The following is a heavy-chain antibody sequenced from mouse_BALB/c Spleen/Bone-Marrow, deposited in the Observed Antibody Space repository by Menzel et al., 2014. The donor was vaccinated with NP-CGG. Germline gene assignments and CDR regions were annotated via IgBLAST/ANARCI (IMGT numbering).Heavy chain of an antibody. V-gene: IGHV1-39*01. CDR1: GHSFXGYN. D-gene: IGHD2-14*01. CDR3: TRSRAYFRDWFAY. Sequence: EVQLQQSGPELEKPGASVKISCKASGHSFXGYNMNWVKQSHGKSLEWIGNIDPYYGTTTFNQKFKDKATLTVDKSSSTAYMQLKSLTSEDSAVYYCTRSRAYFRDWFAYSGPGTLVTVSA. J-gene: IGHJ3*01. CDR2: IDPYYGTT.